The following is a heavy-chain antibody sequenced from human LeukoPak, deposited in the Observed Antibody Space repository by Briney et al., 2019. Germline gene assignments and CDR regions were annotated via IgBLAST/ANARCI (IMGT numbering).Heavy chain of an antibody. D-gene: IGHD6-13*01. Sequence: SETLSLTCTVSGGSVSSGSYYWSWSRQPPGKGLEWIGYIYYSGSTNYNPSLKSRVTISVDTSKNQFSLKLSSVTAADTAVYYCARVFLQPGYSSSWYQDDYWGQGTLVTVSS. V-gene: IGHV4-61*01. CDR2: IYYSGST. CDR1: GGSVSSGSYY. J-gene: IGHJ4*02. CDR3: ARVFLQPGYSSSWYQDDY.